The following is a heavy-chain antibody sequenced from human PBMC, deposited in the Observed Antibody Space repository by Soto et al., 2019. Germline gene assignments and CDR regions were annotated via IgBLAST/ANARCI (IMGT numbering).Heavy chain of an antibody. D-gene: IGHD3-9*01. V-gene: IGHV4-4*02. Sequence: SETLSLTCVVSGGSISSTNWWTWVRQPPGKRLEWIGEIYHNGSPTYSPSLRGRATISVDKSNNQFSLRLRSVTAADTAVYYCARAYYDILTGYYRVDYWGQGTLVTVSS. CDR2: IYHNGSP. CDR1: GGSISSTNW. J-gene: IGHJ4*02. CDR3: ARAYYDILTGYYRVDY.